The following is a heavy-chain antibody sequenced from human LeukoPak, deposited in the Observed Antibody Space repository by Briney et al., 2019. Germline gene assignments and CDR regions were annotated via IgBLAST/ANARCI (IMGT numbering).Heavy chain of an antibody. D-gene: IGHD2-15*01. V-gene: IGHV3-23*01. CDR1: GFTFSSYA. CDR2: ISGSGGST. Sequence: GASLRLSCAASGFTFSSYAMSWVRQAPGKGLEWVSAISGSGGSTYYADSVKGRFTISRDNSKNTLYLQMNSLRAEDTAVYYCAKDRDIVVVVAGPGFDPWGQGTLVTVSS. J-gene: IGHJ5*02. CDR3: AKDRDIVVVVAGPGFDP.